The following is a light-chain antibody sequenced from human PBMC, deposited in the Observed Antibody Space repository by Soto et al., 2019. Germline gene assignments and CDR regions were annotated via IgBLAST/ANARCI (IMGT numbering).Light chain of an antibody. J-gene: IGKJ4*01. V-gene: IGKV3-11*01. CDR2: DAS. CDR3: QPRTDWPLT. CDR1: QSVGSY. Sequence: ETVLTQSPATLSLSPGQRATFSCRASQSVGSYLAWYQQKPGQAPRLLIYDASNRATGIPARFSGSGSGTDFTLTITSLEPEDFAVYYCQPRTDWPLTFGGGTKLEI.